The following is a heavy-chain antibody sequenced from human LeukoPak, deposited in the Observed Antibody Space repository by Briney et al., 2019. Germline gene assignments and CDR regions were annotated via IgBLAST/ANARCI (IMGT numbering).Heavy chain of an antibody. CDR2: ISYDGSDK. V-gene: IGHV3-30*03. J-gene: IGHJ4*02. Sequence: PGGSPRLSCAASGFSISNYGMHWVRQAPGKGLEWVAVISYDGSDKYYADSVKGRFTISRDNSKNTLYLQMNSLRAEDTAVYYCARDRSTKYSCDYWGQGTLVSASS. CDR3: ARDRSTKYSCDY. CDR1: GFSISNYG. D-gene: IGHD2-2*01.